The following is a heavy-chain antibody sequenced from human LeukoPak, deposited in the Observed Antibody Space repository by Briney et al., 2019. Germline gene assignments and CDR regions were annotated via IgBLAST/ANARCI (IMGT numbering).Heavy chain of an antibody. Sequence: GGSLRLSCAASGLIFSSYAMTWVRQAPGNGLEWVSSFGLYGGTTHYADSVKGRFTISRDNSKNTLYLQMNSLRAEDTAVYYCARIAAAGPFDYWGQGTLVTVSS. CDR1: GLIFSSYA. J-gene: IGHJ4*02. CDR3: ARIAAAGPFDY. D-gene: IGHD6-13*01. CDR2: FGLYGGTT. V-gene: IGHV3-23*01.